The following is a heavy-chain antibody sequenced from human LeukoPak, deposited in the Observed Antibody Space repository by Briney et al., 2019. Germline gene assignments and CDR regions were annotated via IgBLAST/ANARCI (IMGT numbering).Heavy chain of an antibody. D-gene: IGHD2-15*01. Sequence: SETLSLTCAVYGGSFSGYYWSWIRQPPGKGLEWIGEINHSGSTNYNPSLKSRVTISVDTSKNQFSLKLSSVTAADTAVYYCARAGGYCSGGSCYGGRAFDIWGQGTMVTVSS. CDR2: INHSGST. V-gene: IGHV4-34*01. CDR1: GGSFSGYY. J-gene: IGHJ3*02. CDR3: ARAGGYCSGGSCYGGRAFDI.